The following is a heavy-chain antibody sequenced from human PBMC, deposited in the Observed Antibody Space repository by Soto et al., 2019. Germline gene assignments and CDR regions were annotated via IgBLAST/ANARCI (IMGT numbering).Heavy chain of an antibody. CDR3: ARIPRGYYYDSSGPNAFDI. V-gene: IGHV2-70*01. CDR2: IDWGDDK. CDR1: GFSLSTSGMC. D-gene: IGHD3-22*01. J-gene: IGHJ3*02. Sequence: SGPTLVNPTQTLTLTCTFSGFSLSTSGMCVSWIRQPPGKALEWLALIDWGDDKYYSTSLKTRLTISKDTSKNQVVPTMTNMDPVDTATYYCARIPRGYYYDSSGPNAFDIWGKGTMVTVPS.